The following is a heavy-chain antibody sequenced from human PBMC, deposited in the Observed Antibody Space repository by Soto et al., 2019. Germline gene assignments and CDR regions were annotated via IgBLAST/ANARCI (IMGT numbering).Heavy chain of an antibody. CDR1: GDSISSFY. D-gene: IGHD6-6*01. Sequence: ETLSLTCSVSGDSISSFYWTWIRQSPGRGLEWIGYVFHTGNTNYNPSLKSRVTITVDTAKNRFSLKLGSVTAADTAVYYCSRSTYTGSSAYFDHWGPGVLVTVSS. CDR3: SRSTYTGSSAYFDH. V-gene: IGHV4-59*01. CDR2: VFHTGNT. J-gene: IGHJ4*02.